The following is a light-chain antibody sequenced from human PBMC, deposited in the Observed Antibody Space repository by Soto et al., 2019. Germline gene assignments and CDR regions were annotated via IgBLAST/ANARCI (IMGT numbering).Light chain of an antibody. CDR1: QSISSY. V-gene: IGKV1-39*01. Sequence: DIQMAQSPASLSASARDRVTIXXRASQSISSYLNWYQQKPGKAPEXLIYAASSLQSGVPSRFSGSGSGTDFTLTISSLQPEDFATYYCQQSYSPLTCGGGTKVDIK. CDR3: QQSYSPLT. CDR2: AAS. J-gene: IGKJ4*01.